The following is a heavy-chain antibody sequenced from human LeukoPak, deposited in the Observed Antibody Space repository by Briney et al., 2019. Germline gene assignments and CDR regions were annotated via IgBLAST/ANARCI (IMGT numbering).Heavy chain of an antibody. V-gene: IGHV4-34*01. CDR3: ARGSGLVVRGVGSDPETPMMYGMDV. D-gene: IGHD3-10*01. CDR2: INHSGST. Sequence: PSETLSLTCAVYGGSFSGYYWSWIRQPPGKGLEWIGEINHSGSTNYNPSLKSRVTISVDTSKNQFSLKLSSVTAADTAVYYCARGSGLVVRGVGSDPETPMMYGMDVWGKGTTVTVSS. CDR1: GGSFSGYY. J-gene: IGHJ6*04.